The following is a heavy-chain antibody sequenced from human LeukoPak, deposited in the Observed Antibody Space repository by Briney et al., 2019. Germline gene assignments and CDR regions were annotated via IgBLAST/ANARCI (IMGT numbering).Heavy chain of an antibody. Sequence: SGTLSLTCAVYGGSFSGYYWSWIRQPPGKGLEWIGEINHSGSTNYNPSLKSRVTISVDTSKNQFSLKLSSVTAADTAVYYCARAPPVLLWFGERTGFDPWGQGTLVTVSS. CDR3: ARAPPVLLWFGERTGFDP. J-gene: IGHJ5*02. CDR2: INHSGST. D-gene: IGHD3-10*01. V-gene: IGHV4-34*01. CDR1: GGSFSGYY.